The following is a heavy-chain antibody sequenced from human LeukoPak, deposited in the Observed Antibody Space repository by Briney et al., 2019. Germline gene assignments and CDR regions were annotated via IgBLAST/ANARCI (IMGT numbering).Heavy chain of an antibody. V-gene: IGHV3-30*02. D-gene: IGHD4-17*01. CDR3: AKDRGLLKYYGDYTYYFDY. J-gene: IGHJ4*02. CDR2: IRYDGSNK. CDR1: GFTFSSYG. Sequence: RGSLRLSCAASGFTFSSYGMHWVRQAPGKGLEWVAFIRYDGSNKYYADSVKGRFTISRDNSKNTLYLQMNSLRAEDTAVYYCAKDRGLLKYYGDYTYYFDYWGQGTLVTVSS.